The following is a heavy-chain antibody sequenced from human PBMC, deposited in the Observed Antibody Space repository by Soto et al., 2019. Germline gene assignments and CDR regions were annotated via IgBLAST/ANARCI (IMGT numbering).Heavy chain of an antibody. V-gene: IGHV3-30-3*02. CDR2: ISNDESKR. Sequence: GGSLRLSCAASDFTFSSYALHWVRQAPGKGLEWVAVISNDESKRYYADSVRGRFTISRDNSKNTLYLQMNSLRPEETAIYYCTKWEYDAFHIRGKGTTVTASS. D-gene: IGHD1-26*01. J-gene: IGHJ3*02. CDR1: DFTFSSYA. CDR3: TKWEYDAFHI.